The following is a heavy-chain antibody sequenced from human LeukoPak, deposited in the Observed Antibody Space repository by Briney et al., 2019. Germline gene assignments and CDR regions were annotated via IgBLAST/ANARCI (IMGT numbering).Heavy chain of an antibody. CDR2: ISGSGSII. V-gene: IGHV3-11*01. J-gene: IGHJ4*02. CDR1: GFTFNDYY. CDR3: SRDPRLIDY. Sequence: GGSLRLSCAASGFTFNDYYMTWLRQAPGMRLECVSYISGSGSIISYTDSVKGRFTISRDNAKNTLYLQLTSLRAEDTAVYYCSRDPRLIDYWGQGTLVTVSS. D-gene: IGHD3-16*01.